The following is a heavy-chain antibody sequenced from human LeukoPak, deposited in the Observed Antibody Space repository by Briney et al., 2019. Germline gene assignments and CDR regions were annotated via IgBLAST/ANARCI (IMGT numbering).Heavy chain of an antibody. CDR3: AKMGNPAAVTTDY. Sequence: KASETLSPTCTVSGGSMRSYYWSWIRQPPGKGLEWIGYIYYSGSTNYNPSLKSRVTISIDTSKNQFSLKLSSVTAADTAIYYCAKMGNPAAVTTDYWGQGTLVTVSS. J-gene: IGHJ4*02. V-gene: IGHV4-59*08. CDR1: GGSMRSYY. D-gene: IGHD4-17*01. CDR2: IYYSGST.